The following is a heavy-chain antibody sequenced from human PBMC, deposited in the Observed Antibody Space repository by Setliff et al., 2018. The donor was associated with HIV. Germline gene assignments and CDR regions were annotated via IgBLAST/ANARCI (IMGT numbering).Heavy chain of an antibody. Sequence: GGSLRLSCSTSGFNFRDSWMSWLRLAPGKGLEWVANISPDESERYSVDSVRGRFTISRDNAKNSLYLQMNSLRAEDTAVYYCVKGHYTTLGWGQGTLVTVSS. V-gene: IGHV3-7*01. CDR3: VKGHYTTLG. D-gene: IGHD2-2*02. J-gene: IGHJ4*02. CDR1: GFNFRDSW. CDR2: ISPDESER.